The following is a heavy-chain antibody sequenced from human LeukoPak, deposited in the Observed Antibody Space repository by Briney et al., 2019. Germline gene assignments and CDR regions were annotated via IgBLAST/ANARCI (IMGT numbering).Heavy chain of an antibody. J-gene: IGHJ4*02. CDR3: ARATIRYYDY. Sequence: PGRSLRLSCAASGFTFDDYAMHRVRQASGKGLEWVSGISWNSGSIGYADSVKGRFTISRDNAKNSLYLQMNSLRAEDTALYYCARATIRYYDYWGQGTLVTVSS. CDR1: GFTFDDYA. V-gene: IGHV3-9*01. CDR2: ISWNSGSI. D-gene: IGHD3-10*01.